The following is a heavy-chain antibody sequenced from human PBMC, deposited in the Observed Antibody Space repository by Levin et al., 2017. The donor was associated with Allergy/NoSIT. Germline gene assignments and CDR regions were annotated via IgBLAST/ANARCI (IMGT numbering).Heavy chain of an antibody. V-gene: IGHV4-59*01. CDR3: ARGADGYTIDY. CDR2: IYYSGST. D-gene: IGHD5-24*01. CDR1: GGSISSYY. Sequence: PSETLSLTCTVSGGSISSYYWSWIRQPPGKGLEWIGYIYYSGSTNYNPSLKSRVTISVDTSKNQFSLKLSSVTAADTAVYYCARGADGYTIDYWGQGTLVTVSS. J-gene: IGHJ4*02.